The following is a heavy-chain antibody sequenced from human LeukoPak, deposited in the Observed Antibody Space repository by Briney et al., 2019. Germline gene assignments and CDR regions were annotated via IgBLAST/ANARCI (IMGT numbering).Heavy chain of an antibody. CDR3: ARVIPGHDAFDI. CDR2: IYTSGST. V-gene: IGHV4-61*02. CDR1: GGSTSSGSYY. J-gene: IGHJ3*02. D-gene: IGHD2-21*01. Sequence: SETLSLTCTVSGGSTSSGSYYWSWIRQPAGKGLEWIGRIYTSGSTNYNPSLKSRVTISVDTSKNQFSLKLSSVTAADTAVYYCARVIPGHDAFDIWGQGTMVTVSS.